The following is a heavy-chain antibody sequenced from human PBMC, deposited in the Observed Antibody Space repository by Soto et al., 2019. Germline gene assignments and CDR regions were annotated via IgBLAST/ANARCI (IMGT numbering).Heavy chain of an antibody. Sequence: QITLKESGPTLVKPTQTLTLTCTFSGFSLSTSGVGVGWIRQLPGKALEWLALIYWDDDKRYSPSLKSRLTITKDTSKNQVVLTMTNMDPVDTATYYCAHAIYDSSGYYYGVAAFDIWGQGTMVTVSS. D-gene: IGHD3-22*01. CDR1: GFSLSTSGVG. J-gene: IGHJ3*02. CDR2: IYWDDDK. CDR3: AHAIYDSSGYYYGVAAFDI. V-gene: IGHV2-5*02.